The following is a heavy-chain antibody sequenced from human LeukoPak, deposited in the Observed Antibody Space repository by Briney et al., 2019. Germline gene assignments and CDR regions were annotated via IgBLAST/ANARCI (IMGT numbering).Heavy chain of an antibody. CDR2: ISYDGTNK. V-gene: IGHV3-30*01. Sequence: GGSLRLSCAASGFTFSSYAMHWVRQAPGKGLEWVALISYDGTNKFYEDSVKGRFTISRDNSKNTLFLQVNSLRAEDTAVYYCARDLTGWGESSGYSDYWGQGTLDTVSS. D-gene: IGHD3-22*01. CDR3: ARDLTGWGESSGYSDY. CDR1: GFTFSSYA. J-gene: IGHJ4*02.